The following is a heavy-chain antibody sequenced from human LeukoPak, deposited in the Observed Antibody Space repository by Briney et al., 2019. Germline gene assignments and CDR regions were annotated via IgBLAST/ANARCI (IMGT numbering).Heavy chain of an antibody. CDR1: GFTFSSYA. Sequence: GRSLRLSCAASGFTFSSYAMHWVRQASGKGLEWVAVISYDGSNKYYADSVKGRFTISRDNSKNTLYLQMNSLRAEDTAVYYCARDGQQLWNPDAFDIWGQATMVTVSS. CDR2: ISYDGSNK. J-gene: IGHJ3*02. CDR3: ARDGQQLWNPDAFDI. V-gene: IGHV3-30-3*01. D-gene: IGHD6-13*01.